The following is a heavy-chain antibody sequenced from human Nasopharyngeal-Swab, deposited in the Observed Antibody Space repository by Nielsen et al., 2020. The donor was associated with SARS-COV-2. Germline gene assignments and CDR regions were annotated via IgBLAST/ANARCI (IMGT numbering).Heavy chain of an antibody. CDR3: ARQGFSGIAAALDY. CDR1: GGSISSSSYY. V-gene: IGHV4-39*01. Sequence: SETLSLTCTVSGGSISSSSYYWGWIRQPPGKGLEWIGSIYYSGSTYYNPSLKSRVTIFVDTSKNQFSLKLSSVTAADTAVYYCARQGFSGIAAALDYWGQGTLVTVSS. D-gene: IGHD6-13*01. CDR2: IYYSGST. J-gene: IGHJ4*02.